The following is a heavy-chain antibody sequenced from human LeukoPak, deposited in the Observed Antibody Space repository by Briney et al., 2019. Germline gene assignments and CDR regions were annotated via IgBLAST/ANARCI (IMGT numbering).Heavy chain of an antibody. CDR2: IYYSGST. CDR3: ARAGKNGIQLVKVD. J-gene: IGHJ4*02. D-gene: IGHD5-18*01. CDR1: GGSISSSSYY. V-gene: IGHV4-39*07. Sequence: SETLSLTCTVSGGSISSSSYYWGWIRQPPGKGLEWIGSIYYSGSTYYNPSLKSRVTISVDTSKNQFSLKLSSMTAADTAVYYCARAGKNGIQLVKVDWGQGTLVTVSS.